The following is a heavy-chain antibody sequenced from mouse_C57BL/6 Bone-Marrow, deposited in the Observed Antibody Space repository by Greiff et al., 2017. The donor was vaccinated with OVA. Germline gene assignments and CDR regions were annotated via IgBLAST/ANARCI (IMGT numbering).Heavy chain of an antibody. J-gene: IGHJ4*01. CDR3: ARQAGGAMDY. V-gene: IGHV5-9*01. Sequence: EVQRVESGGGLVKPGGSLKLSCAASGFTFSSYTMSWVRQTPEKRLEWVATISGGGGNTYYPDSVKGRFTISRDNAKNTLYLQMSSLRSEDTALYYCARQAGGAMDYWGQGTSVTVSS. CDR1: GFTFSSYT. CDR2: ISGGGGNT.